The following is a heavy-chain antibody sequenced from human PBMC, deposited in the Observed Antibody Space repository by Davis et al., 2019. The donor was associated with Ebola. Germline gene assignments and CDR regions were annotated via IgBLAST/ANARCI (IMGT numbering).Heavy chain of an antibody. CDR2: ITGSGGS. CDR3: AKHFSGSYCQDY. Sequence: GESLKISCAASGFTFSTNYMSWVRQAPGKGLEWVATITGSGGSDHADSVRGRFTISRDNSKNTLYLQMNSLRVEDTAVYFCAKHFSGSYCQDYWGQGSLVTVPS. J-gene: IGHJ4*02. V-gene: IGHV3-23*01. D-gene: IGHD1-26*01. CDR1: GFTFSTNY.